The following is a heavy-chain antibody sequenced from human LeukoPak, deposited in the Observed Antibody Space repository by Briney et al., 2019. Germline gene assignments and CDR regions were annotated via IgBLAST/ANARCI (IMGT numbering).Heavy chain of an antibody. V-gene: IGHV3-48*03. D-gene: IGHD3-3*01. J-gene: IGHJ6*03. Sequence: GGSLRLSCAASGFTFSSYEMNWVRQAPGKGLEWVSYISSSGSTIYYADSVKGRFTISRDNAKNSLYLQMNSLRAEDTAVYYCARGYYDFWTGQDYYYYYMIVWGKGTRLTVSS. CDR2: ISSSGSTI. CDR3: ARGYYDFWTGQDYYYYYMIV. CDR1: GFTFSSYE.